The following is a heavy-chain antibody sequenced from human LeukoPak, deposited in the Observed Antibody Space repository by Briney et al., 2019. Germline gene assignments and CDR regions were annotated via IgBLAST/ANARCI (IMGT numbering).Heavy chain of an antibody. CDR1: GGSISNYY. CDR2: IYSSGNT. Sequence: SETLSLTCTVSGGSISNYYWSWIRQPPGKGLQWIAYIYSSGNTNYSPSLKSRVLISVDTSKNQFSLKLNSVTAADTAVYYCASLRGSSSNWFDPWGQGTLVTVSS. J-gene: IGHJ5*02. V-gene: IGHV4-59*08. D-gene: IGHD6-6*01. CDR3: ASLRGSSSNWFDP.